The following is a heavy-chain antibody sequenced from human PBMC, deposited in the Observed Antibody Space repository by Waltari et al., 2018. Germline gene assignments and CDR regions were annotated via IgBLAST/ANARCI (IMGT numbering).Heavy chain of an antibody. CDR1: GGSISSSSYY. J-gene: IGHJ4*02. CDR2: IYYSGST. CDR3: ARERLSSGFDY. Sequence: QLQLQESGPGLVKPSETLSLTCTVSGGSISSSSYYWGWIRQPPGKGLEWIGSIYYSGSTYYNPSLKSRVTISVDTSKNQFSLKLSSGTAADTAVYYCARERLSSGFDYWGQGTLVTVSS. V-gene: IGHV4-39*07. D-gene: IGHD3-22*01.